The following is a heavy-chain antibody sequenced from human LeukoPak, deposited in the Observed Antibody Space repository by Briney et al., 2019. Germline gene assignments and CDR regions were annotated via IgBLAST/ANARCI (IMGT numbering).Heavy chain of an antibody. CDR1: GYTFTGYY. CDR3: AGDRYGSGSQIDY. D-gene: IGHD3-10*01. V-gene: IGHV1-2*02. J-gene: IGHJ4*02. CDR2: INPNSGGT. Sequence: ASVKVSCRASGYTFTGYYMHWVRQAPGQGLEWMGWINPNSGGTNYAQKFQGRVTMTRDTSISTAYMELSRLRSDDTAVYYCAGDRYGSGSQIDYWGQGTLVTVSS.